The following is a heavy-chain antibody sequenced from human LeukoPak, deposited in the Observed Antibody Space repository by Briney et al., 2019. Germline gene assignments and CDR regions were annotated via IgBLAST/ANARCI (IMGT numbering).Heavy chain of an antibody. V-gene: IGHV3-74*01. CDR1: GFSLSSNW. CDR2: IEGVGRGT. D-gene: IGHD2-21*02. CDR3: ATVFDF. J-gene: IGHJ5*01. Sequence: GGSLRLSCAVSGFSLSSNWMHWVRQVPGKGLEWVCRIEGVGRGTSYADSVKGRVTISRDDAKNTVYLQMNSLRAEDTAVYYCATVFDFWGQGTLVTVSS.